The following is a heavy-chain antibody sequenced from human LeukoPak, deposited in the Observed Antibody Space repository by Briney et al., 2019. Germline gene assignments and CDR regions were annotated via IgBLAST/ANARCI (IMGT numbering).Heavy chain of an antibody. CDR3: ARDSVLGAPYTDY. J-gene: IGHJ4*02. Sequence: ASVKVSCKASGYIFSNYGISWERQAPGQGLEWMGWISDHNGNPNYAQKFEGRVTMTTDTSTSTAYMELTSLTSDDTAVYYCARDSVLGAPYTDYWGQGTLVTVSS. D-gene: IGHD3-3*02. CDR2: ISDHNGNP. CDR1: GYIFSNYG. V-gene: IGHV1-18*01.